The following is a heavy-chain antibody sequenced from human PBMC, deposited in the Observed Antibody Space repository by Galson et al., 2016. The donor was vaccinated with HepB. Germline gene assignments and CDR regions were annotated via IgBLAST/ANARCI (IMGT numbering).Heavy chain of an antibody. CDR1: GFSFSSYW. Sequence: SLRLSCAASGFSFSSYWMHWVRQAPGKGLVWVSRIKSDGSSTSHADSVKGRFTISRDNSKNTLYLQMNSLRPEDTAVYYCARGGHYDSGSFFDYWGQGTLVTVSS. CDR3: ARGGHYDSGSFFDY. J-gene: IGHJ4*02. V-gene: IGHV3-74*01. CDR2: IKSDGSST. D-gene: IGHD3-10*01.